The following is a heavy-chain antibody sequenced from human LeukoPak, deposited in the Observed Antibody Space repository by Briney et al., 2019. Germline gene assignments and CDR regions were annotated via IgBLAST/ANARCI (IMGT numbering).Heavy chain of an antibody. Sequence: SETLSLTCTVSGGSISSYYWSWIRQPPGKGLEWIGYIYYSGSTNYNPSLKSRVTISVDTSKNQFSLKLSSVTAADTAVYYCARGPDIVVVPAAIIWFDPWGQETLVTVSS. CDR1: GGSISSYY. CDR2: IYYSGST. V-gene: IGHV4-59*01. CDR3: ARGPDIVVVPAAIIWFDP. J-gene: IGHJ5*02. D-gene: IGHD2-2*02.